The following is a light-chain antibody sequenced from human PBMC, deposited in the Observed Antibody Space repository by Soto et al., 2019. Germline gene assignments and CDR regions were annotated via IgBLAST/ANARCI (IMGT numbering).Light chain of an antibody. J-gene: IGKJ2*01. CDR1: QSVSSY. Sequence: EIVLTQSPATLSLSPGERVTLSCRASQSVSSYLAWYQQKPGQAPRLLIYDASIRATDIPVRFSGSGSGRDFTLTINSLAPEDFALYYCQQRNRWPYTFGQGTKL. CDR3: QQRNRWPYT. V-gene: IGKV3-11*02. CDR2: DAS.